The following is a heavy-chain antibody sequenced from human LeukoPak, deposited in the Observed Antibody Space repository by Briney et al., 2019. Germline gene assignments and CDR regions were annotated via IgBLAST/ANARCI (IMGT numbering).Heavy chain of an antibody. CDR2: ISSSSSYI. CDR1: GFTFSSYS. J-gene: IGHJ4*02. CDR3: TFVCSSTSCLGDY. D-gene: IGHD2-2*01. Sequence: GGSLRLSCAASGFTFSSYSMNWVRQAPGKGLEWVSSISSSSSYIYYADSVKGRFTISRDNAKNSLYLQMNSLRAEDTAVYYCTFVCSSTSCLGDYWGQGTLVTVSS. V-gene: IGHV3-21*01.